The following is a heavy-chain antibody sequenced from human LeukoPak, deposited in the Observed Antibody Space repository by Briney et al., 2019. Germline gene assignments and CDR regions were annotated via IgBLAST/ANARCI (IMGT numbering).Heavy chain of an antibody. CDR1: GFTFSSYG. V-gene: IGHV3-48*04. Sequence: GGSLRLTCAASGFTFSSYGMHWVRQAPGKGLEWVSYISSSGSTIYYADSVRGRFTISRDNAKNSLYLQMNSLRAEDTAVYYCAELGITMIGGVWGKGTTVTISS. D-gene: IGHD3-10*02. CDR2: ISSSGSTI. J-gene: IGHJ6*04. CDR3: AELGITMIGGV.